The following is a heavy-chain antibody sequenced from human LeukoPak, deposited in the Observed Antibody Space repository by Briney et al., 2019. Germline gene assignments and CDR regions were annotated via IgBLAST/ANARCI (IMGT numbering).Heavy chain of an antibody. J-gene: IGHJ4*02. Sequence: GGSLRLSCAASGFTFTYAWMSWVRQAPGKGLEWVGRIKSNSAGGTTDYSAPVKGRFTLSRDDSTNMLYLQMSSLKSDDTGVYYCTTDSSFLELIPRFYYWGQGTLIIVSS. D-gene: IGHD1-7*01. V-gene: IGHV3-15*01. CDR1: GFTFTYAW. CDR3: TTDSSFLELIPRFYY. CDR2: IKSNSAGGTT.